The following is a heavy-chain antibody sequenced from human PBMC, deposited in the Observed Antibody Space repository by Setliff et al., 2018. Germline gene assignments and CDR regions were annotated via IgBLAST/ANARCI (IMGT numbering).Heavy chain of an antibody. CDR2: ISAYNGNT. CDR1: GYTFTSYG. V-gene: IGHV1-18*01. Sequence: ASVKVSCKASGYTFTSYGISWVRQAPGQGLEWMGWISAYNGNTNYAQKLQGRVTMTRDTSTSTVYMELSSLRSEDTAVYYCARVMGDYGGYFDYWGQGTLVTVSS. J-gene: IGHJ4*02. D-gene: IGHD3-16*01. CDR3: ARVMGDYGGYFDY.